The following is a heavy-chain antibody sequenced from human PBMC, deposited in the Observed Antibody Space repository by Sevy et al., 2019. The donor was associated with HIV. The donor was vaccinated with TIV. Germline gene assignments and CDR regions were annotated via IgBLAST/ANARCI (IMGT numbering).Heavy chain of an antibody. Sequence: ASVKVSCKASGYTFTSYDINWVRQAAGQGLEWMGWMNPNSGNTGCAQKFQGRVTMTRNTSISTAYMELSSLRSEDTAVYYCARGGAYNSVGGSSYGMVVWGQGTTVTVSS. CDR3: ARGGAYNSVGGSSYGMVV. J-gene: IGHJ6*02. V-gene: IGHV1-8*01. CDR1: GYTFTSYD. D-gene: IGHD1-1*01. CDR2: MNPNSGNT.